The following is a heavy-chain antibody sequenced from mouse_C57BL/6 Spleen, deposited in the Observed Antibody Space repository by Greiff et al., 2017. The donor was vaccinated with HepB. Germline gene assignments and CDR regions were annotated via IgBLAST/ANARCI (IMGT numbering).Heavy chain of an antibody. CDR1: GYTFTSYW. V-gene: IGHV1-64*01. CDR3: ARKDLLYAMDY. CDR2: IHPNSGST. D-gene: IGHD2-10*01. Sequence: QVQLQQPGAELVKPGASVKLSCKASGYTFTSYWMHWVKQRPGQGLVWIGMIHPNSGSTNYNEKFKSKATLTVDKSSSTAYMQLSSLTSEDSAVYYGARKDLLYAMDYWGQGTSVTVSS. J-gene: IGHJ4*01.